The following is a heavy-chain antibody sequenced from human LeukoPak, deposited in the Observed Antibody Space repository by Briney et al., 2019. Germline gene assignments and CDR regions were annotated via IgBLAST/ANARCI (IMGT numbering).Heavy chain of an antibody. Sequence: PGGSLRLSCAASGFTFSSYNMNWVRQAPGKGLEWVSSISGSSSFISYADSMQGRFTISRDNAKNSLYLQMSSLRSEDTAVYYCARAAGYNSVGAFDIWGQGTMVTVSS. D-gene: IGHD5-24*01. J-gene: IGHJ3*02. CDR3: ARAAGYNSVGAFDI. CDR2: ISGSSSFI. V-gene: IGHV3-21*04. CDR1: GFTFSSYN.